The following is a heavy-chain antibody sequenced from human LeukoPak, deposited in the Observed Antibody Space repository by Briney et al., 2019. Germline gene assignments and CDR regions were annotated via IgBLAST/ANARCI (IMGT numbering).Heavy chain of an antibody. CDR3: ARTLDY. V-gene: IGHV4-30-2*01. Sequence: SETLSLTCSVSATSISSGGYYYTWIRQPPGKGLEWIGYMYHSGISYYNPSLKNRLTISVDRSKNQFSLRLSSVTAADTAIYYCARTLDYWGQGTLVTVSS. CDR1: ATSISSGGYY. CDR2: MYHSGIS. J-gene: IGHJ4*02.